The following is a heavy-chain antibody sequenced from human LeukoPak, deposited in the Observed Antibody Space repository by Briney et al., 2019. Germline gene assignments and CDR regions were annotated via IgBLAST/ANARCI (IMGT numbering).Heavy chain of an antibody. CDR1: GFSLSTSGVG. CDR2: IYWNDDK. Sequence: SSPTLVNPTQTLTLTCTFSGFSLSTSGVGVGWIRQPPGKALEWLALIYWNDDKRYSPSLKNRLTITKDTSKNQVVLTMTNMDPVDTATYYCALDSEYSNYVGYFHHWGQGTLVTVSS. CDR3: ALDSEYSNYVGYFHH. J-gene: IGHJ1*01. V-gene: IGHV2-5*01. D-gene: IGHD4-11*01.